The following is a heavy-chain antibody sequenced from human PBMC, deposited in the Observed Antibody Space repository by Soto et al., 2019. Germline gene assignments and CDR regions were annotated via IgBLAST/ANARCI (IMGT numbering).Heavy chain of an antibody. Sequence: QVRLVQSGAEVKKPGASVKVSCKASGYTFTSYGISWVRQAPGQGLEWMGWISAYNGNTNYAQKLQGRVTMTTDTSTSTAYMELRSLRSDDTAVYYCARVDWFGELTIYYYYGMDVWGQGTTVTVSS. CDR1: GYTFTSYG. D-gene: IGHD3-10*01. CDR2: ISAYNGNT. V-gene: IGHV1-18*01. CDR3: ARVDWFGELTIYYYYGMDV. J-gene: IGHJ6*02.